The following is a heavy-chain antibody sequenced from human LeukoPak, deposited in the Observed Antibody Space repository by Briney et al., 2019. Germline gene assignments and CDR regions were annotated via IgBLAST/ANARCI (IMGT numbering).Heavy chain of an antibody. Sequence: PSETLSLTCTVSGGSVSSGSYYWSWIRQPPGKGLEWIGYIYYSGSTNYNPSLKSRVTISVDTSKNQFSLKLSSVTAADTAVHYCARHVIADAFDIWGQGTMVTVSS. CDR2: IYYSGST. D-gene: IGHD2-21*01. CDR1: GGSVSSGSYY. V-gene: IGHV4-61*01. CDR3: ARHVIADAFDI. J-gene: IGHJ3*02.